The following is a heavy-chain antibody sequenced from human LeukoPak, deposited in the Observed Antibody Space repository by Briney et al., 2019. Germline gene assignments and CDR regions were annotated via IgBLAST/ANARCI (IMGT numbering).Heavy chain of an antibody. Sequence: ASVKVSCKASGYTFTSYVINWVRQATGQGVEWMGWMNPNSGNTDYAQKFQGRVIMTRNTSISTAYMELSSLRSEDTAVYYCARPYVWGSYRYSGFDYWGQRTLVTVSS. J-gene: IGHJ4*02. V-gene: IGHV1-8*01. D-gene: IGHD3-16*02. CDR3: ARPYVWGSYRYSGFDY. CDR2: MNPNSGNT. CDR1: GYTFTSYV.